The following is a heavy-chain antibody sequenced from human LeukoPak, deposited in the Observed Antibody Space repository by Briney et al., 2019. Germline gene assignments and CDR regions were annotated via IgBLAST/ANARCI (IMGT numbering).Heavy chain of an antibody. J-gene: IGHJ4*02. CDR1: GFTFGSYS. D-gene: IGHD3-22*01. V-gene: IGHV3-48*01. CDR2: ISSSSSTI. CDR3: AGLPNYYDSSGYYDY. Sequence: GGSLRLSCAASGFTFGSYSMNWVRQAPGKGLEWVSYISSSSSTIYYADSVKGRFTISRDNAKNSLYLQMNSLRAEDTAVYYCAGLPNYYDSSGYYDYWGQGTLVTVSS.